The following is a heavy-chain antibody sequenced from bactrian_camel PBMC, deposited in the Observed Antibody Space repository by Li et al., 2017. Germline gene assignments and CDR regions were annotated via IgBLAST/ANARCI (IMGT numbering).Heavy chain of an antibody. V-gene: IGHV3S55*01. CDR1: IIDFAC. J-gene: IGHJ4*01. Sequence: HVQLVESGGGTVQTGGSLRLHCSTSIIDFACMAWLRQPPGKEREGVAVIGTDGITAYANAVKDRFTISKDKAKRILYLQMNNVQADDSAMYYCAADPRVPWCGIWYMVSHLSTRARGPRSPSP. D-gene: IGHD6*01. CDR2: IGTDGIT.